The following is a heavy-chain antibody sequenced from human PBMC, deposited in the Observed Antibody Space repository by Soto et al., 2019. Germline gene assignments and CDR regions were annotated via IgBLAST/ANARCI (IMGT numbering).Heavy chain of an antibody. CDR3: ARHGERWELPPVDY. D-gene: IGHD1-26*01. V-gene: IGHV5-51*01. CDR2: IYPGDSDT. CDR1: GFSLTSYW. J-gene: IGHJ4*02. Sequence: GVALKISCKGSGFSLTSYWWGWVRQMPGKGLEWMGIIYPGDSDTRYSPSFQGQVTISADKSISTAYLQWSSLKASDTAMYYCARHGERWELPPVDYWGQGTLVTVSS.